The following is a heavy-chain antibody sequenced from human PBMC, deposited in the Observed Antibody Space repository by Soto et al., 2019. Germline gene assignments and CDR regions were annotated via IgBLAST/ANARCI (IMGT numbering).Heavy chain of an antibody. CDR3: ARGKGPHRY. CDR2: IFYNGTT. Sequence: SETLSLTCSVSGVSLTSYYWSWIRQTPGKTLEWIGCIFYNGTTNYNPSLKRRVTLSLDMSKNQFSLKLKSVSAEDTDLYYCARGKGPHRYWGPGTMVSVSS. CDR1: GVSLTSYY. V-gene: IGHV4-59*01. J-gene: IGHJ4*02.